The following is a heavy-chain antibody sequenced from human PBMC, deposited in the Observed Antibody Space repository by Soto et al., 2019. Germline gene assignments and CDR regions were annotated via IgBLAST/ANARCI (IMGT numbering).Heavy chain of an antibody. CDR3: AKLNLFVSAAAGRGPFDY. CDR1: GFTFSNYA. D-gene: IGHD6-13*01. V-gene: IGHV3-23*01. CDR2: VSGSGGNT. J-gene: IGHJ4*02. Sequence: VQLLESGGGLVQPGGSLRLSCAASGFTFSNYAMSWVRQAPGKGLEWVSAVSGSGGNTYYADSVQGRFTISRDNSKNMLKLQMTSLRAADTAVYYCAKLNLFVSAAAGRGPFDYWGQGTLVTVSS.